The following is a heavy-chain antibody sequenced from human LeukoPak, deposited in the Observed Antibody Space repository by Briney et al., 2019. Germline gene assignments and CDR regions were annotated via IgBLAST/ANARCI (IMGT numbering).Heavy chain of an antibody. V-gene: IGHV4-34*01. CDR1: GGSFSGYY. J-gene: IGHJ4*02. CDR2: INHSGST. Sequence: KTSETLSLTCAVYGGSFSGYYWSWIRQPPGKGLEWIGEINHSGSTNYNPSLKSRVTISVDTSKNQFSLKLSSVTAADTAVYYCARHAIAVPNYYFDYWGQGTLAIVSS. CDR3: ARHAIAVPNYYFDY. D-gene: IGHD6-19*01.